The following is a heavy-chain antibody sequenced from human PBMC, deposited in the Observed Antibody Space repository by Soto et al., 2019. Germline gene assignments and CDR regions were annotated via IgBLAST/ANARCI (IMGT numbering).Heavy chain of an antibody. CDR3: ARHVPVPAAIRDNWFDP. V-gene: IGHV5-10-1*01. Sequence: EESLKISCKGSGYSFTSYWISWVRQMPGKGLEWMGRIDPSDSYTNYSPSFQGHVTISADKSISTAYLQWSSLKASDTAMYYCARHVPVPAAIRDNWFDPWGQGTLVTVSS. J-gene: IGHJ5*02. D-gene: IGHD2-2*02. CDR2: IDPSDSYT. CDR1: GYSFTSYW.